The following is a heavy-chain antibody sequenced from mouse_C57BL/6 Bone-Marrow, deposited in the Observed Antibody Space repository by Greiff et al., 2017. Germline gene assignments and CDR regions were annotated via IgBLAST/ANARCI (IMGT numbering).Heavy chain of an antibody. Sequence: VQRVESGAELVKPGASVKMSCKASGYTFTTYPIEWMKQNHGKSLEWIGNFHPYNDDTKYNEKFKGKATLTVEKSSSTVYLELSRLTSDDSAVYYCARGGNYGGDYFDYWGQGTTLTVSS. D-gene: IGHD2-1*01. V-gene: IGHV1-47*01. CDR3: ARGGNYGGDYFDY. J-gene: IGHJ2*01. CDR2: FHPYNDDT. CDR1: GYTFTTYP.